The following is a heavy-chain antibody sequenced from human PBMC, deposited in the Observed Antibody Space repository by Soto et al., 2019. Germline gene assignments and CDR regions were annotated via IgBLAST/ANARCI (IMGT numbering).Heavy chain of an antibody. J-gene: IGHJ6*02. D-gene: IGHD2-2*01. CDR2: IIPIFGTA. CDR3: ARDNIVVVPAAILYYYYGMDV. CDR1: RGTFRRYS. V-gene: IGHV1-69*06. Sequence: AAVKVSCMACRGTFRRYSIRGVRQAPGQGLEWMGGIIPIFGTANYAQKFQGRVTITADKSTSTAYMELSSLRSEDTAVYYCARDNIVVVPAAILYYYYGMDVWGQGTTVTGS.